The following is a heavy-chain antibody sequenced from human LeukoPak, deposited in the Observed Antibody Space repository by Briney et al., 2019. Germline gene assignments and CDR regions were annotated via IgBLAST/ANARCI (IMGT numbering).Heavy chain of an antibody. D-gene: IGHD2-21*01. V-gene: IGHV1-69*13. CDR3: ARANAFAIIRYYYYGMDV. CDR1: GGTFSSYA. CDR2: IIPIFGTA. Sequence: SVKVSCKASGGTFSSYAISWVRQAPGQGLEWMGGIIPIFGTANYAQKFQGRVTITADESTSTAYMELSSLRSEDTAVYYCARANAFAIIRYYYYGMDVWGQGTTVTVSS. J-gene: IGHJ6*02.